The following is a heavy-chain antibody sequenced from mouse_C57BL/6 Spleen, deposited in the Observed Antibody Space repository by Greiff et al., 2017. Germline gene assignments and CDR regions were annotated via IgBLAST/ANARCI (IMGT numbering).Heavy chain of an antibody. V-gene: IGHV1-80*01. D-gene: IGHD1-1*02. CDR3: GSGSAWWGDD. J-gene: IGHJ2*01. CDR1: GYAFSSYW. Sequence: QVQLQQSGAELVKPGASVKISCKASGYAFSSYWMNWVKQRPGKGLEWIGQIYPGDGDTNYNGKFKGKATLTVDQSSSTAYMQLNSLPSEGSAVYFCGSGSAWWGDDWGKGTTLTVSS. CDR2: IYPGDGDT.